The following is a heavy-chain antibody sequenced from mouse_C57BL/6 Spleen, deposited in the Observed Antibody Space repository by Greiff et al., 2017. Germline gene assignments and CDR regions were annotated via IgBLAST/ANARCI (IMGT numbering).Heavy chain of an antibody. J-gene: IGHJ3*01. CDR3: ARDWGGAWFAY. CDR1: GYTFTDYN. V-gene: IGHV1-22*01. CDR2: IDPKNGGT. Sequence: EVQLQQSGPELVKPGASVKLSCKASGYTFTDYNMHWVKQSHGKSLEWIGYIDPKNGGTSYNQKFKGKATLTVNKSSSTAYMELRSLTSDDSAVYYCARDWGGAWFAYWGQGTLVTVSA. D-gene: IGHD4-1*01.